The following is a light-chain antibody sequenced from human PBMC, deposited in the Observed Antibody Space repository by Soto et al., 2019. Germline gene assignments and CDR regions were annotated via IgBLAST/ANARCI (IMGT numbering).Light chain of an antibody. J-gene: IGKJ1*01. CDR1: QTIDNK. V-gene: IGKV1-5*01. CDR3: QPSGFLWT. CDR2: DAS. Sequence: DIQMTQSPSTLSASVGDRVTITCRASQTIDNKLAWYQQKPGKAPKVLIFDASSLESGVPSRFSASGSGTEFSLTISSLQFDDSATYYCQPSGFLWTFGQGTKVEV.